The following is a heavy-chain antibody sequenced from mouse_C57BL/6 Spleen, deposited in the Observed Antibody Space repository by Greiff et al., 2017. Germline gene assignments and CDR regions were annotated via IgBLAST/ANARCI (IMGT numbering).Heavy chain of an antibody. J-gene: IGHJ2*01. CDR2: IYPGIGST. CDR3: TRWVYDYFDY. V-gene: IGHV1-55*01. D-gene: IGHD2-3*01. Sequence: QVQLQQPGAELVKPGASVKLSCKASGYTFTSYWITWVKQGPGQGLEWIGDIYPGIGSTNYNEKFKSKATLTVDPSTSTAYMQRSSLTAYDSAVYYCTRWVYDYFDYWGQGTTLTVSS. CDR1: GYTFTSYW.